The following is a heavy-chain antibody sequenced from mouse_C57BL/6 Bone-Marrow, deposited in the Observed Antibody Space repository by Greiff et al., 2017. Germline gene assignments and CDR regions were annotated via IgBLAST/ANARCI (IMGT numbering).Heavy chain of an antibody. D-gene: IGHD2-5*01. CDR3: ARWSNFYAMGY. J-gene: IGHJ4*01. Sequence: VQLQQSDAELVKPGASVKISCKASGYTFTDHTIHWMKQRPEQGLEWIGYIYPRDGSTKYNQKFKDKATLTADKSSSTAYMQLSSLTYEDSAVYDCARWSNFYAMGYWGQGTSVTVSS. V-gene: IGHV1-78*01. CDR2: IYPRDGST. CDR1: GYTFTDHT.